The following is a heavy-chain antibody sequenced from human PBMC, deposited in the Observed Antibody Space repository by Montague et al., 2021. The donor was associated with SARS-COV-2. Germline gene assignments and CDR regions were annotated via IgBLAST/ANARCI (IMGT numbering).Heavy chain of an antibody. CDR3: ARLGDGVVPSPILGVGPYYSYYYMDV. CDR2: IHHGGST. D-gene: IGHD2-2*02. J-gene: IGHJ6*03. Sequence: SETLSLTCAVHGGSFSTYSWNWIRQPPGKGLERIGEIHHGGSTNYNPSLKSRVTISADTSKNQFSPKLTSVAAADTAVYYCARLGDGVVPSPILGVGPYYSYYYMDVWGKGTTVTVSS. V-gene: IGHV4-34*01. CDR1: GGSFSTYS.